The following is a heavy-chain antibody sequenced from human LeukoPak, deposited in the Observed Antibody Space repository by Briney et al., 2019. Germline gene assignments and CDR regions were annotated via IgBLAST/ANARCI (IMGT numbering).Heavy chain of an antibody. Sequence: PSETLSLTCTVSGVSISSSSYYWGWIRQPPGKGLEWIGSIYYSGITYYNPSLKSRVTKSVDTSKNQFSLKLRSVTAADTAVYYCARWGLQYLPTAWGQGTLVTVSS. CDR1: GVSISSSSYY. V-gene: IGHV4-39*01. CDR3: ARWGLQYLPTA. D-gene: IGHD4-11*01. CDR2: IYYSGIT. J-gene: IGHJ5*02.